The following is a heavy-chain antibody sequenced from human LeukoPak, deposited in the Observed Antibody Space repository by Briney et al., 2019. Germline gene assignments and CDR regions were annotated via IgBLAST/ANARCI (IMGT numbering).Heavy chain of an antibody. CDR2: INWNGGST. J-gene: IGHJ3*02. V-gene: IGHV3-20*04. CDR1: GFTLDDYD. CDR3: ARIAMAGIGDGFDI. D-gene: IGHD6-19*01. Sequence: GNSLRLSCATSGFTLDDYDMSWVRQAPGKGLDWVSGINWNGGSTGYADSVKGRFTISRDNARNSLYLQMNSLRAEDTALYYCARIAMAGIGDGFDIWGQGTMVTVSS.